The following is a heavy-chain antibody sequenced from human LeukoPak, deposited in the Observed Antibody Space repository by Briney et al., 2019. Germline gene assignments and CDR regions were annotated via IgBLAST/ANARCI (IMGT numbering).Heavy chain of an antibody. CDR1: GFTFSSYG. CDR3: AREYLGPTIVVVPAAKLYYYGMDV. Sequence: TGGSLRLSCAASGFTFSSYGMHWVRQARGKGLEWVAFIRYDGSNKYYADSVKGRFTISRDNAKNSLYLQMNSLRAEDTAVYYCAREYLGPTIVVVPAAKLYYYGMDVWGQGTTVTVSS. D-gene: IGHD2-2*01. V-gene: IGHV3-30*02. J-gene: IGHJ6*02. CDR2: IRYDGSNK.